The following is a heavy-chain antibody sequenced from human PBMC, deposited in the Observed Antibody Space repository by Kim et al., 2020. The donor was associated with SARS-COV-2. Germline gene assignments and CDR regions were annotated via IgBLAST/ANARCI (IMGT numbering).Heavy chain of an antibody. D-gene: IGHD3-3*01. CDR1: GFTFSSYG. Sequence: GVSLRLSCAASGFTFSSYGMHWVRQAPGKGLEWVAVISYDGSNKYYADSVKGRFTISRDNSKNTLYLQMNSLRAEDTAVYYCAKGERREWLLRLEYFQHWGQGTLVTVSS. CDR2: ISYDGSNK. J-gene: IGHJ1*01. CDR3: AKGERREWLLRLEYFQH. V-gene: IGHV3-30*18.